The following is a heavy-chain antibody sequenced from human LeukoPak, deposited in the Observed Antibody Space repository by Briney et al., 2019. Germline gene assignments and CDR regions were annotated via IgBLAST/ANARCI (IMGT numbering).Heavy chain of an antibody. D-gene: IGHD2-21*01. Sequence: GGSLRLSCVASGFSFGNYAMSWVRQAPGKGLQWVSQISGTGGATWYAGFARDRFTISRDNSKKTLYLLMSGLRVEDTAMYYCVKDPRDTYGTNWFVSWGQGTLLIVSS. CDR2: ISGTGGAT. CDR3: VKDPRDTYGTNWFVS. J-gene: IGHJ5*01. CDR1: GFSFGNYA. V-gene: IGHV3-23*01.